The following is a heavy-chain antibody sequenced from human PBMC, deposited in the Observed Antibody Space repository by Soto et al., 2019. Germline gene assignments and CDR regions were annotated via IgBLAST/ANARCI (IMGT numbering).Heavy chain of an antibody. V-gene: IGHV4-59*12. D-gene: IGHD2-2*01. J-gene: IGHJ6*02. CDR3: ASPHCSSTSCYGGRPMDV. CDR2: IFYTGTT. Sequence: SETLSLTCTVSGDSLGTYYWSWLRQTPGKGLEWIGYIFYTGTTKYNPSLNSRVSLSVDTSKNQFSLKLSSVTAADTALYYCASPHCSSTSCYGGRPMDVWGQGTTVTVSS. CDR1: GDSLGTYY.